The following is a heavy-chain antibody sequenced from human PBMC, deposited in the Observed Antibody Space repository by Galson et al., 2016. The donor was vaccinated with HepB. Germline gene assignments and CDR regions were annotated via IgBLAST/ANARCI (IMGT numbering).Heavy chain of an antibody. CDR2: VDTDGSSI. CDR1: GFAFNNYW. V-gene: IGHV3-74*03. J-gene: IGHJ4*02. D-gene: IGHD2-15*01. CDR3: VRVAGCRDGRCSLWLD. Sequence: SLRLSCAASGFAFNNYWIHWVRQAPGKGLEWVSRVDTDGSSIKYADSVKGRFTISRDNAKNTVNLKMKGLRAEDAALYYCVRVAGCRDGRCSLWLDWGQGALVTVSS.